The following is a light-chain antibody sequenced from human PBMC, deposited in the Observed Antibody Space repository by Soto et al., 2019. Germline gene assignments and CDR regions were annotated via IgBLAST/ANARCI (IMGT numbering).Light chain of an antibody. CDR3: AAWDDSTKSHV. CDR1: SSNIGSNA. V-gene: IGLV1-36*01. CDR2: YDD. Sequence: QAVVTQPPSVSGAPRQRVTISCSGSSSNIGSNAVNWYQQFPGKAPKLLIYYDDLVASGVSARFSGSKSGTSASLAISGLQSEDEADYYCAAWDDSTKSHVFGTGTKLTVL. J-gene: IGLJ1*01.